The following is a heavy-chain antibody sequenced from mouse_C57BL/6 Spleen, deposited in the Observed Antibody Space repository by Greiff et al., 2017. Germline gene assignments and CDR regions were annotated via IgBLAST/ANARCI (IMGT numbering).Heavy chain of an antibody. V-gene: IGHV1-61*01. J-gene: IGHJ3*01. CDR2: IYPSDSET. D-gene: IGHD2-4*01. Sequence: QVQLQQPGAELVRPGSSVKLSCKASGYTFTSYWMDWVKQRPGQGLEWIGNIYPSDSETHYNQKFKDKATLTVDKSSSTAYMQLSSLTSEDSAVYYCAREADDYEFAYWGQGTLVTVSA. CDR3: AREADDYEFAY. CDR1: GYTFTSYW.